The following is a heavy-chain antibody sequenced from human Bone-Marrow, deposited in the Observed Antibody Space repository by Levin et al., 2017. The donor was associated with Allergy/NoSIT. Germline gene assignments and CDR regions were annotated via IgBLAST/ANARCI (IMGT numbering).Heavy chain of an antibody. CDR1: GFSFTTYG. CDR3: VKDFYGSGVNGMDV. J-gene: IGHJ6*02. D-gene: IGHD3-10*01. V-gene: IGHV3-30*18. Sequence: PGGSLRLSCAASGFSFTTYGMHWVRQAPGKGLEWVAAISFDERIKYYVDSVKGRFTISRDNSKNTLDLQMNSLRAEDTAVYHCVKDFYGSGVNGMDVWGQGTTVTVSS. CDR2: ISFDERIK.